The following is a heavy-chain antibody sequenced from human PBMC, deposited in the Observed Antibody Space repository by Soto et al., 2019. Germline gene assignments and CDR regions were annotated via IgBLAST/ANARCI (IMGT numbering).Heavy chain of an antibody. D-gene: IGHD3-10*01. V-gene: IGHV3-33*01. J-gene: IGHJ6*02. CDR2: IWYDGSNK. CDR1: GFTFSSYG. Sequence: GSLRLSCAASGFTFSSYGMHWVRQAPGKGLEWVAVIWYDGSNKYYADSVKGRFTISRDNSRNTLYLQMNSLRAEDTAVYYCARDPLFTITAIYYYYGMDVWGQGTTVTVSS. CDR3: ARDPLFTITAIYYYYGMDV.